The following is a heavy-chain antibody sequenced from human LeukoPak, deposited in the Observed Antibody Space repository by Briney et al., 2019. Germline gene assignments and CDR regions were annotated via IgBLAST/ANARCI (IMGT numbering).Heavy chain of an antibody. CDR1: GYIFSDYY. CDR3: VSWAGGNSDVASFDY. Sequence: ASVTVSYKASGYIFSDYYTHWVRQAPGRGFEWMGWISRYSGATKLAQKFQGRVTLTRDTSISTAYVELSNLASDDTGAYYCVSWAGGNSDVASFDYWGQGTLVIVSS. D-gene: IGHD2-21*01. J-gene: IGHJ4*02. CDR2: ISRYSGAT. V-gene: IGHV1-2*02.